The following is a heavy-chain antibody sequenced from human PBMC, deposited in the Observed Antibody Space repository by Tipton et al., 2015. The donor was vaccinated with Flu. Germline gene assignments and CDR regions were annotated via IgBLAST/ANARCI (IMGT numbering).Heavy chain of an antibody. V-gene: IGHV4-59*01. J-gene: IGHJ6*02. CDR1: GGSISSYY. CDR3: ASSFHYYGSGSWGMDV. CDR2: IYYSGST. D-gene: IGHD3-10*01. Sequence: GLVKPSETLSLTCTVSGGSISSYYWSWTRQPPGKGLEWIGYIYYSGSTNYNPSLKSRVTISVDTSKNQFSLKLSSVTAADTAVYYCASSFHYYGSGSWGMDVWGQGTTVTVSS.